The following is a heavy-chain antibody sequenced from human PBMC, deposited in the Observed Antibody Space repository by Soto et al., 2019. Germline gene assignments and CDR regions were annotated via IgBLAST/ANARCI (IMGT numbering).Heavy chain of an antibody. D-gene: IGHD6-19*01. V-gene: IGHV3-48*03. CDR3: ARGLATLPYSSGCWFDP. CDR1: GFTFSSYE. Sequence: GGSLRLSCAASGFTFSSYEMNWVRQAPGKGLEWVSYISSSGSTIYYADSVKGRFTISRDNAKNSLYLQMNSLRAEDTAVYYCARGLATLPYSSGCWFDPWGQGTLVTVSS. J-gene: IGHJ5*02. CDR2: ISSSGSTI.